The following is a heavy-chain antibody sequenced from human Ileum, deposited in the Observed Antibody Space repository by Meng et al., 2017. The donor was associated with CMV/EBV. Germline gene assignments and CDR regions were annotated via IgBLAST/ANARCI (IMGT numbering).Heavy chain of an antibody. Sequence: SETLSLTCTVSGASINSISYFWGWIRQTPGKGLEWIGSMYYDGRTYVSPSLRSRATISLDTSRNQFSLKLTSVTAADTAVYYCGRDVWQQLVDRVWGQGTLVTVSS. CDR1: GASINSISYF. V-gene: IGHV4-39*07. D-gene: IGHD6-13*01. J-gene: IGHJ4*02. CDR3: GRDVWQQLVDRV. CDR2: MYYDGRT.